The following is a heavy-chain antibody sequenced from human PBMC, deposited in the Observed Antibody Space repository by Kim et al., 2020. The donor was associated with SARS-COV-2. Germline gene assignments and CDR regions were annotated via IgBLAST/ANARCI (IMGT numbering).Heavy chain of an antibody. J-gene: IGHJ6*02. Sequence: NPSLKSRVTISVAPSKTQFSLNLSPVTAADTAVYYCARDTGVGYFYGMDVWGQGTTVTVSS. V-gene: IGHV4-59*12. D-gene: IGHD3-3*01. CDR3: ARDTGVGYFYGMDV.